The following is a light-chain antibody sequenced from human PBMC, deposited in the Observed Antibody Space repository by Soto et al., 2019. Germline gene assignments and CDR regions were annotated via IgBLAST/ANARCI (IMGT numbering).Light chain of an antibody. V-gene: IGKV3-11*01. CDR2: DAS. CDR1: QSVSSY. Sequence: EIVLTQSPATLYLSPGERATLSCRASQSVSSYLAWYQQKPGQAPRLLIYDASNRATGIPARFSGSGSGTDFTLTISSLETEDFAVYYCQQRSNWPGTFGQGTKVEIK. CDR3: QQRSNWPGT. J-gene: IGKJ1*01.